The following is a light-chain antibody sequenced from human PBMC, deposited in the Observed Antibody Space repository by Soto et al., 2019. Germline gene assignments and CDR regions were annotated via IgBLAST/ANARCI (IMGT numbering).Light chain of an antibody. CDR2: LNSDGSH. V-gene: IGLV4-69*01. Sequence: QPVLTQSPSASASLGASVKLTCTLSSGHSSYAIAWHQQQPEKGPRYLMKLNSDGSHSKGDGIPDRFSGSSSGAGRYLTSPSLQSEDEADYYCQTWGTGIRVFGTGTKVTVL. CDR3: QTWGTGIRV. CDR1: SGHSSYA. J-gene: IGLJ1*01.